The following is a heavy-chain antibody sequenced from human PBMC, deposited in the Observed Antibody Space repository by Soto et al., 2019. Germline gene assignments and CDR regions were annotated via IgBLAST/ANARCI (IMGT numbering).Heavy chain of an antibody. CDR2: IKQDGSEK. CDR1: GFTFSSYW. CDR3: ARDPNIVATMGSIYYYYGMDV. Sequence: EVQLVESGGGLVQPGGSLRLSCAASGFTFSSYWMSWVRQAPGKGLEWVANIKQDGSEKYYVDSVKGRSTISRDNAKNSRYLQMNSLRAEDTAVYYCARDPNIVATMGSIYYYYGMDVWGQGTTVTVSS. J-gene: IGHJ6*02. V-gene: IGHV3-7*01. D-gene: IGHD5-12*01.